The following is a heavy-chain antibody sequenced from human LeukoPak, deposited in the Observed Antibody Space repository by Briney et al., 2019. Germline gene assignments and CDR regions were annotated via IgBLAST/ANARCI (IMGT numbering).Heavy chain of an antibody. CDR3: AKDRDSSGWYDAFDI. CDR2: VSFDGNNK. V-gene: IGHV3-30*09. J-gene: IGHJ3*02. CDR1: GFTFSNYA. D-gene: IGHD6-19*01. Sequence: GGSLRLSCATSGFTFSNYAIHWVRQAPGKGLEWVAVVSFDGNNKYYADSVKGRFAISRDSSKNTLYLQMNSLRAEDTAVYYCAKDRDSSGWYDAFDIWGQGTMVTVSS.